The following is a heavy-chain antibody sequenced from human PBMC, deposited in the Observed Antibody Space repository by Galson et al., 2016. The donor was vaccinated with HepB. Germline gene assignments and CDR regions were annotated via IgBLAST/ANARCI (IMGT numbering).Heavy chain of an antibody. J-gene: IGHJ6*02. CDR1: GFTFSNAW. CDR2: IKSRTDAGTT. V-gene: IGHV3-15*01. CDR3: ATNPASVTTYRDYYSGMDV. D-gene: IGHD4-17*01. Sequence: SLRLSCAASGFTFSNAWMSWVRLAPGKGLEWVGRIKSRTDAGTTDHAAPVKDRFTISRDDSKKMLDLQMNSLKTEDTAVYYCATNPASVTTYRDYYSGMDVWGQGTTVTVSS.